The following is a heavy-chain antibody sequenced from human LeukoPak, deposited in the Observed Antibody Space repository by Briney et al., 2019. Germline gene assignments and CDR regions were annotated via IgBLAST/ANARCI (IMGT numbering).Heavy chain of an antibody. D-gene: IGHD5-18*01. J-gene: IGHJ3*02. CDR1: GFTFSSYA. CDR2: ISYDGSNK. CDR3: ARGRSGYSYVHDAFDI. V-gene: IGHV3-30*04. Sequence: GGSLRLSCAASGFTFSSYAMHWVRQAPGKGLEWVAVISYDGSNKYYADSVKGRFTISRDNSKNTLYLQMNSLRAEDTAVYYCARGRSGYSYVHDAFDIWGHGTMVTVSS.